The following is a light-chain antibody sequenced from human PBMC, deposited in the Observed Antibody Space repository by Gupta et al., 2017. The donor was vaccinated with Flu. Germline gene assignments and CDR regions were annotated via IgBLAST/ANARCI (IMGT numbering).Light chain of an antibody. J-gene: IGLJ2*01. CDR3: FPYNTNLTSCL. CDR2: KNN. Sequence: KGTISCSGSSSNIVNNYVSWYHQVPGTAPKLLIYKNNVRPVGTPDRFSCSKSYPSPSLILPPLPPSDDAYSYFFPYNTNLTSCLFGAGTKLTVL. V-gene: IGLV1-51*02. CDR1: SSNIVNNY.